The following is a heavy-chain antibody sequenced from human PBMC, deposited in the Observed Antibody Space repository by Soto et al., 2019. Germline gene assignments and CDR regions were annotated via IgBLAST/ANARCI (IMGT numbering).Heavy chain of an antibody. Sequence: PSETLSLTCTVSGGSISSGGYYWSWIRQHPGKGLEWIGYIYYSGSTYYNPSLKSRVTISVDTSKNQFSLKLSSVTAADTAVYYCARADGSGSYYYYYGIDVWGQGSTVTVSS. D-gene: IGHD3-10*01. J-gene: IGHJ6*02. V-gene: IGHV4-31*03. CDR1: GGSISSGGYY. CDR3: ARADGSGSYYYYYGIDV. CDR2: IYYSGST.